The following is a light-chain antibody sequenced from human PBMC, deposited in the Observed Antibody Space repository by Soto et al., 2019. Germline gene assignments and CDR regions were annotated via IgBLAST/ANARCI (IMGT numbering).Light chain of an antibody. CDR1: QSISIW. Sequence: DIQMTQSPSTLSASVGDRVTITCRASQSISIWLAWFQQKPGKAPKVLIYDASSLESGVPSRFSGSGSGTEFTIPINSLQPDDFATYYCQQYNTYSRTFGQGTKVEIK. V-gene: IGKV1-5*01. CDR3: QQYNTYSRT. CDR2: DAS. J-gene: IGKJ1*01.